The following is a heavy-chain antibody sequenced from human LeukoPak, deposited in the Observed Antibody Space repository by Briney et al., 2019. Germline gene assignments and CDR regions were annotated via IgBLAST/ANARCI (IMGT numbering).Heavy chain of an antibody. CDR3: ARGADWQVLEYYYYYMDV. J-gene: IGHJ6*03. V-gene: IGHV1-69*06. Sequence: SAKVSCKASGYTFTSYGISWVRQAPGQGLEWMGGIIPMFGTANYAQKFRGRVTITADKSTTTAYMELRSLRSEDTAVYYCARGADWQVLEYYYYYMDVWGKGTTVTVSS. CDR2: IIPMFGTA. CDR1: GYTFTSYG. D-gene: IGHD3-3*01.